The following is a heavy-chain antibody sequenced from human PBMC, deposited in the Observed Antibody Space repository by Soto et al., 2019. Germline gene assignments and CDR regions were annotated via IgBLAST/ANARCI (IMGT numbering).Heavy chain of an antibody. Sequence: QVQLVQSGAEVKKPGASVKVSCKASGYTFINYYIHWVRQAPGQGLEWMGIINANGGSTTYAQNFHGRVTMTRDTSTSTVYMELNSLRSEDTAVYYCARDGWCSALRVPFGMDVWGQGTTVTVSS. J-gene: IGHJ6*02. CDR3: ARDGWCSALRVPFGMDV. D-gene: IGHD2-8*01. CDR2: INANGGST. CDR1: GYTFINYY. V-gene: IGHV1-46*01.